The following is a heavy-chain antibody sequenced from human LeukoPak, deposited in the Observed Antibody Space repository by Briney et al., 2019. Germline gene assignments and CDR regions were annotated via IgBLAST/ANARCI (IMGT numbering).Heavy chain of an antibody. CDR2: IIPIFGTA. Sequence: GASVKASCKASGGTFSSYAISWVRQAPGQGLEWMGGIIPIFGTANYAQKLQGRVTMTTDTSTSTAYMELRSLRSDDTAVYYCARDRNQAMVRGVTSGGYFDYWGQGTLVTVSS. J-gene: IGHJ4*02. D-gene: IGHD3-10*01. CDR3: ARDRNQAMVRGVTSGGYFDY. V-gene: IGHV1-69*05. CDR1: GGTFSSYA.